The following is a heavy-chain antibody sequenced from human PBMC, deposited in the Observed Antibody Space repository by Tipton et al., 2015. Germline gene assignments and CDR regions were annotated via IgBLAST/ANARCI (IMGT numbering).Heavy chain of an antibody. CDR2: TYYRSRWHN. V-gene: IGHV6-1*01. Sequence: TLSLTCAISGDSVSSNNAAWNWIRQSPSRGLEWLGRTYYRSRWHNDYAVSVRGRIAINADTSKNQFSLQLKSVTPEDTAMYYCAKGRTMVRGVVIQSEPWGQGVLVTVPS. CDR1: GDSVSSNNAA. CDR3: AKGRTMVRGVVIQSEP. J-gene: IGHJ5*02. D-gene: IGHD3-10*01.